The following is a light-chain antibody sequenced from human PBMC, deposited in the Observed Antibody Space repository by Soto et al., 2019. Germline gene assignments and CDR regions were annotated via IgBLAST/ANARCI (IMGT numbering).Light chain of an antibody. J-gene: IGKJ4*01. Sequence: EIVLTQSPGTLSLSPGERATLSCRASQSVSNNYLAWYQQKPGQAPRLLIYGASRRATGIPDRFSGSGSGTDFTLTIIRLEPEDFAVYSCQQYGSSPLTFGAGTKVEIK. CDR3: QQYGSSPLT. CDR2: GAS. CDR1: QSVSNNY. V-gene: IGKV3-20*01.